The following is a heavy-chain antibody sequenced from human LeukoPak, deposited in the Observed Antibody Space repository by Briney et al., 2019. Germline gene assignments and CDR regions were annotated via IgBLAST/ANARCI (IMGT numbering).Heavy chain of an antibody. CDR2: ISGSGGST. CDR3: AKSPQAAMVPYNWFDP. V-gene: IGHV3-23*01. Sequence: GGSLRLSCAASGFTFSSYAMSWVRQAPGKGLEWVSAISGSGGSTYYADSVKGRFTISRDNSKNTLYLQMNSLRAEDTAVYYCAKSPQAAMVPYNWFDPWGRGTLVTVSS. D-gene: IGHD5-18*01. J-gene: IGHJ5*02. CDR1: GFTFSSYA.